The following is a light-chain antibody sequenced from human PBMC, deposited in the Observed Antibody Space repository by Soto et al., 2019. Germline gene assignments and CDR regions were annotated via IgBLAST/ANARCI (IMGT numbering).Light chain of an antibody. V-gene: IGKV3-15*01. Sequence: ELVMPQSPATLSVSPGERATIARRASQSVIRNLAWYQQKPCQAHRLLIYAASTRATGIPARFSGSGSGTDFTPTISSLQSQDFAVYYCQQYNNWPTWTFGQGTKMDIK. CDR3: QQYNNWPTWT. CDR2: AAS. CDR1: QSVIRN. J-gene: IGKJ1*01.